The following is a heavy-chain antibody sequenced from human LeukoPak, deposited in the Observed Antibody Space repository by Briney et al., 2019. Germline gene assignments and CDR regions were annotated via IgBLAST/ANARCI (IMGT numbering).Heavy chain of an antibody. Sequence: SVKVSCKASGGTFSSYAISRVRQAPGQGLEWMGGIIPIFGTANYAQKFQGRVTITTDESTSTAYMELSSLRSEDTAVYYCASIAVAAPGDAFDIWGQGTMVTVSS. CDR1: GGTFSSYA. V-gene: IGHV1-69*05. CDR3: ASIAVAAPGDAFDI. D-gene: IGHD6-19*01. CDR2: IIPIFGTA. J-gene: IGHJ3*02.